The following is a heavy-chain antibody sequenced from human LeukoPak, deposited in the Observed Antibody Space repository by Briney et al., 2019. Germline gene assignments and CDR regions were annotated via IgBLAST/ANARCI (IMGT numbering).Heavy chain of an antibody. D-gene: IGHD3-16*01. V-gene: IGHV3-74*01. CDR2: INIDGSFT. CDR1: GFTFSSYW. Sequence: GGSLRLSCAASGFTFSSYWMHWVRQAPGKGLVWVSRINIDGSFTSYADSVKGRFTISRDDAKDTLYLQMDTLAADDTAVYYCVRGSNDWGEIDYWGQGSLVTVSS. CDR3: VRGSNDWGEIDY. J-gene: IGHJ4*02.